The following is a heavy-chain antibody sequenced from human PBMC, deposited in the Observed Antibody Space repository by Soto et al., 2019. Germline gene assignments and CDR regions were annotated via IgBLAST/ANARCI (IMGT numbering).Heavy chain of an antibody. J-gene: IGHJ6*02. Sequence: QVQLVESGGGVVQPGRSLRLSCAASGFTFSSYGMHWVRQAPGKGLEWVAVIWYDGSNKYYADSVKGRFTISRDNSKNTLYLQMNSLRAEDTAVYYCARDRGSGYSRKPYYYYYGMDVWGQGTTVTVSS. CDR3: ARDRGSGYSRKPYYYYYGMDV. D-gene: IGHD6-13*01. V-gene: IGHV3-33*01. CDR2: IWYDGSNK. CDR1: GFTFSSYG.